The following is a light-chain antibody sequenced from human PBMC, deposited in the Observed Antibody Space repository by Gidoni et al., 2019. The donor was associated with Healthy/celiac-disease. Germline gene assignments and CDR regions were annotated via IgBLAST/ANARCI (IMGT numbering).Light chain of an antibody. CDR1: QSVSIN. J-gene: IGKJ1*01. CDR3: QQYNNWWT. V-gene: IGKV3-15*01. Sequence: EIVMTQSPATLSVSPGARATLSCRASQSVSINFAWYQQKPGQAPRLLIDGASARATGIPARFSGSGSGTEFTLTIRSLQSEDFAVYYCQQYNNWWTFGQGTKVEIK. CDR2: GAS.